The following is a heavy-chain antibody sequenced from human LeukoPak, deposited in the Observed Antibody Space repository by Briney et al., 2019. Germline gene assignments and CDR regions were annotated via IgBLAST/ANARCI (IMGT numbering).Heavy chain of an antibody. CDR1: GGSFSSGDYY. D-gene: IGHD2-15*01. J-gene: IGHJ4*02. CDR2: IYYSGST. V-gene: IGHV4-30-4*01. Sequence: SETLSLTCAVYGGSFSSGDYYWSWIRQPPGKGLEWIVYIYYSGSTYYTPSLKSRVTISVDTSKNQFSLKLSSVTAADTAVYYCAIVSRGTRSGHTVHFDYWGQGTLVTVSS. CDR3: AIVSRGTRSGHTVHFDY.